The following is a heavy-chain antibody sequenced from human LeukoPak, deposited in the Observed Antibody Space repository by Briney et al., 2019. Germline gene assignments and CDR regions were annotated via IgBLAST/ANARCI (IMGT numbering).Heavy chain of an antibody. D-gene: IGHD4-17*01. V-gene: IGHV3-7*01. CDR1: GFTFSSYW. CDR3: AKELYNYGDYGAEGLDV. CDR2: INHNGNVN. J-gene: IGHJ6*02. Sequence: GGSLRLSCAASGFTFSSYWMNWARQAPGKGLEWVASINHNGNVNYYVDSVKGRFTISRDNSKITVYLQMNSLKAEDTAVYYCAKELYNYGDYGAEGLDVGGQGTTVTVS.